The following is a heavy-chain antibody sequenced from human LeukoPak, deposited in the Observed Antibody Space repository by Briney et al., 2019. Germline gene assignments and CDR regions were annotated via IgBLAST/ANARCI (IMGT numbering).Heavy chain of an antibody. CDR2: TYYRSKWST. CDR1: GDSVSSNTAA. D-gene: IGHD4-17*01. Sequence: SQTLSLTCAISGDSVSSNTAAWNWIRQSPSRGLEWLGRTYYRSKWSTNYAVSVKGRITINSDTSKNQFALQLNSVTPEDTAVYYCARGSDDYRDYSFDYWGQGTLATVSS. V-gene: IGHV6-1*01. J-gene: IGHJ4*02. CDR3: ARGSDDYRDYSFDY.